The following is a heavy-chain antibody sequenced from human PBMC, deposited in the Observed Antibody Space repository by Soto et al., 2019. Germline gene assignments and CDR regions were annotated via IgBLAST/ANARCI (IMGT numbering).Heavy chain of an antibody. CDR2: IIPIFGTA. V-gene: IGHV1-69*13. CDR1: GGTFSSYA. D-gene: IGHD3-3*01. CDR3: ARDAPIMRKVTIFGVVMSPPYYYYGMDV. J-gene: IGHJ6*02. Sequence: GASVKVSCKASGGTFSSYAISWVRQAPGQGLEWMGGIIPIFGTANYAQKFQGRVTITADESTSTAYKELSSLRSEDTAVYYCARDAPIMRKVTIFGVVMSPPYYYYGMDVWGQGTTVTVSS.